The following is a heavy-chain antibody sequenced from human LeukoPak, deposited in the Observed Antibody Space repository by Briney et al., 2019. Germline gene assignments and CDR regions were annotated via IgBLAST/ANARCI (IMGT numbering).Heavy chain of an antibody. D-gene: IGHD4-17*01. V-gene: IGHV3-7*01. Sequence: GGSLRLSCAASGFSFSKYYMRWVRQAPGKGLEWVAKIKEDGHVKDYVDSVRGRFIISRNNAENSLYLQMNSLRAEDTAVYYCARGGYGDNPNWFDPWGQGTLVTVSS. J-gene: IGHJ5*02. CDR3: ARGGYGDNPNWFDP. CDR2: IKEDGHVK. CDR1: GFSFSKYY.